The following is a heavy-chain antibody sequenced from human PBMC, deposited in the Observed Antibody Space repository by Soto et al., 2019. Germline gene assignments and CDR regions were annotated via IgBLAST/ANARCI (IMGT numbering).Heavy chain of an antibody. CDR3: ARHLPYFIVLNCYPFHIVS. CDR1: GGFISSSSFY. Sequence: LSLTCTVSGGFISSSSFYWAWIRQPPGNGMEWIGTIYYDGSTHYNPSLKSQVTVSADTSRNQFSLKLSSVSATDTAVYYCARHLPYFIVLNCYPFHIVSWGQGILVSGFS. D-gene: IGHD2-15*01. V-gene: IGHV4-39*01. J-gene: IGHJ4*02. CDR2: IYYDGST.